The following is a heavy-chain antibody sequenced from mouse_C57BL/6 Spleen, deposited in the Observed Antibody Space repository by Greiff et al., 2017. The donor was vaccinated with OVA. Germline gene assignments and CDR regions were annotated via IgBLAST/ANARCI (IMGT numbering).Heavy chain of an antibody. Sequence: DVMLVESGGGLVKPGGSLKLSCAASGFTFSSYTMSWVRQTPEKRLEWVATISGGGGNTYYPDSVKGRFTISRDNAKNTLYLQMSSLRSEDTALYYCARPHYGSRYFDVWGTGTTVTVSS. J-gene: IGHJ1*03. V-gene: IGHV5-9*01. CDR3: ARPHYGSRYFDV. D-gene: IGHD1-1*01. CDR1: GFTFSSYT. CDR2: ISGGGGNT.